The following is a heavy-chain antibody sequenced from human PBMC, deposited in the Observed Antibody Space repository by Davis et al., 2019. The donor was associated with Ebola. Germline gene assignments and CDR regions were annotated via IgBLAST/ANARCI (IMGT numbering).Heavy chain of an antibody. J-gene: IGHJ4*02. CDR1: GFTFSSYA. V-gene: IGHV3-73*01. CDR2: IRSKANSYAT. D-gene: IGHD4-17*01. Sequence: GESLKISCAAPGFTFSSYAMHWVRQASGKGLEWVGRIRSKANSYATAYAASVKGRFTISRDDSKNTAYLQMNSLKTEDTAVYYCTRSHDYGDSDYWGQGTLVTVSS. CDR3: TRSHDYGDSDY.